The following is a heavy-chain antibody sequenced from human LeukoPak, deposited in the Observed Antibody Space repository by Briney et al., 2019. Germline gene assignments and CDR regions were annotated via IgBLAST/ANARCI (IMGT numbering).Heavy chain of an antibody. CDR3: ARAYYYDSEFDP. J-gene: IGHJ5*02. CDR1: GGSISSYY. CDR2: INHSGST. V-gene: IGHV4-34*01. Sequence: SETLSLTCTVSGGSISSYYWSWIRQPPGKGLEWIGEINHSGSTNYNPSLKSRVTISVDTSKNQFSLKLSSVTAADTAVYYCARAYYYDSEFDPWGQGTLVTVSS. D-gene: IGHD3-22*01.